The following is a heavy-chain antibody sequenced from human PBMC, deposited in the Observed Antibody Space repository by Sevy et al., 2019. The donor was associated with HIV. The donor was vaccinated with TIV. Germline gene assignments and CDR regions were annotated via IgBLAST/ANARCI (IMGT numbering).Heavy chain of an antibody. CDR3: ARDRDDGYLTNGVCYNFDN. J-gene: IGHJ4*01. V-gene: IGHV3-9*01. Sequence: GGSLRLSCAASGFTFDDYGMHWVRQAPGKGLEWVSGISWNSASIDYADSVTGRFTISRNKAKNSMYLQMKSLRADDTALNYCARDRDDGYLTNGVCYNFDNWGQGTLVTVSS. CDR2: ISWNSASI. D-gene: IGHD2-8*01. CDR1: GFTFDDYG.